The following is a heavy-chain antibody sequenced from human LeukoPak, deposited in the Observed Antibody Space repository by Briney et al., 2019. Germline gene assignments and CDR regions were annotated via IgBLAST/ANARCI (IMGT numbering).Heavy chain of an antibody. CDR2: ISGSGGST. J-gene: IGHJ4*02. CDR1: GFTFSSYA. V-gene: IGHV3-23*01. CDR3: AKARSGWYRGGIDY. Sequence: GASLRLPCAASGFTFSSYAMSWVRQAPGKGLEWVSAISGSGGSTYYADSVKGRFTISRDNSKNTLYLQMNSLRAEDTAVYYCAKARSGWYRGGIDYWGQGTLVTVSS. D-gene: IGHD6-19*01.